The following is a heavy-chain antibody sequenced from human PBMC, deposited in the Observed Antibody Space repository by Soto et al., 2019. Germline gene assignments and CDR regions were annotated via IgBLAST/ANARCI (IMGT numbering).Heavy chain of an antibody. Sequence: QITLKESGPTLVKPTQTLTLTCTFSGFSLSTSGVGVGWIRQPPGKALEWLALIYWDDDKRYSPSLKSRLTITKDTSKNQVVLTMTNMDPVDTATYYCAHRREAPETDGDWFDPWGQGTLVTVSS. J-gene: IGHJ5*02. CDR1: GFSLSTSGVG. D-gene: IGHD1-1*01. CDR3: AHRREAPETDGDWFDP. CDR2: IYWDDDK. V-gene: IGHV2-5*02.